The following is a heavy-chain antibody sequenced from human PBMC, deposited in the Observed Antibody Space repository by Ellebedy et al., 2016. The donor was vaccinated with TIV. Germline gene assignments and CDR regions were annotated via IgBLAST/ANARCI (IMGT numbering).Heavy chain of an antibody. CDR3: SGGSDLPLIIIDF. V-gene: IGHV3-23*01. J-gene: IGHJ4*02. Sequence: GESLKISXEASGLSVRFSMYAMTWVRQAPGKGLEWVSGISGDGGQTYYADSVKGRFTVSRDNSKNTVYLQLNSLRMDDTAMYFCSGGSDLPLIIIDFWGQGTPVTVSS. CDR2: ISGDGGQT. CDR1: GLSVRFSMYA. D-gene: IGHD3-10*01.